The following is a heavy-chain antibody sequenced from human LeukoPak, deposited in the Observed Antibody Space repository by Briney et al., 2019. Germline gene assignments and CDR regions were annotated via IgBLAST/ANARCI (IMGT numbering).Heavy chain of an antibody. Sequence: GGPLRLSCAASGFTFSSYAMHWVRQAPGEGLEWVAVISYDGSNKYYADSVKGRSTISRDNSKNTLYLQMNSLRAEDTAVYYCARDLYSSGWVSGDYWGQGTLVTVSS. V-gene: IGHV3-30-3*01. CDR2: ISYDGSNK. CDR1: GFTFSSYA. J-gene: IGHJ4*02. CDR3: ARDLYSSGWVSGDY. D-gene: IGHD6-19*01.